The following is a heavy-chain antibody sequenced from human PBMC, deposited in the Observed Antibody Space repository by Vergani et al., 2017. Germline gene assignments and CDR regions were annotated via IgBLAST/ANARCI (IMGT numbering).Heavy chain of an antibody. J-gene: IGHJ6*02. CDR2: IGSSGPYI. CDR3: ARDCTSGGCQDNYGMDG. D-gene: IGHD2-8*01. V-gene: IGHV3-21*06. Sequence: EVQLVESGGGLVKPGGSLRLSCAASGFTFSDFSMSWVRQAPGKGLEWVAFIGSSGPYINYADSVKGRFIISRDNTNNSLFLQLRSLRAEDAAVYYCARDCTSGGCQDNYGMDGWGQGATVTVSS. CDR1: GFTFSDFS.